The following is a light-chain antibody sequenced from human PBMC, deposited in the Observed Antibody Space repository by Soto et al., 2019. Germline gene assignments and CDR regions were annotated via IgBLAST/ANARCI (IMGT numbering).Light chain of an antibody. CDR3: QQYGSSPL. V-gene: IGKV3-20*01. CDR1: QFVSSN. CDR2: GAS. Sequence: EIVLTQSPATLPLSPGERATLSCRASQFVSSNLAWYQQKPGQAPRLLIYGASSRATGIPDRFSGSGSGTDFTLTISRLEPEDFAVYYCQQYGSSPLFGPGTKVDI. J-gene: IGKJ3*01.